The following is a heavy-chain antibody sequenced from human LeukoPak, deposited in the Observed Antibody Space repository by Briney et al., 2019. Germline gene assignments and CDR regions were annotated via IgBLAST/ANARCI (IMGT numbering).Heavy chain of an antibody. Sequence: QPGGSLRLSCAASGFTFSSNSMNWVRQAPGKGLEWVSYISYTSSTIYYADSVKGRFTISRDNAENSLYLQMNSLRVEDTAVYYCARAESSSGFDYWGQGTLVTVSS. J-gene: IGHJ4*02. CDR1: GFTFSSNS. V-gene: IGHV3-48*01. D-gene: IGHD6-19*01. CDR3: ARAESSSGFDY. CDR2: ISYTSSTI.